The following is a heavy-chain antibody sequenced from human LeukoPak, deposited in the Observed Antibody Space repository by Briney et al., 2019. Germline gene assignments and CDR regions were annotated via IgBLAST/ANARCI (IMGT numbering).Heavy chain of an antibody. CDR3: ARDGSGSYRYFDY. CDR1: GGSISSGGYY. CDR2: INHSGST. J-gene: IGHJ4*02. Sequence: SQTLSLTCTVSGGSISSGGYYWSWIRQPPGKGLEWIGEINHSGSTNYNPSLKSRVTISVDTSKNQFSLKLSSVTAADTAVYYCARDGSGSYRYFDYWGQGTLVTVSS. V-gene: IGHV4-30-2*01. D-gene: IGHD3-10*01.